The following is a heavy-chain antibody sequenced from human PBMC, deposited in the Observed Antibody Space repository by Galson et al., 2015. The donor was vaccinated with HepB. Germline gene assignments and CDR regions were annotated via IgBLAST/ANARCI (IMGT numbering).Heavy chain of an antibody. D-gene: IGHD2-2*01. Sequence: PALVKPTQTLTLTCTFSGFSLSTSGVGVGWIRQPPGKALEWLALIYWDDDKRCTPSLKSRLTITKDTSKNQVVLTMTNMDPVDTATYYCAHRRSRTKVPAVLIYGGFAIWGQATMLTV. CDR1: GFSLSTSGVG. J-gene: IGHJ3*02. CDR2: IYWDDDK. V-gene: IGHV2-5*02. CDR3: AHRRSRTKVPAVLIYGGFAI.